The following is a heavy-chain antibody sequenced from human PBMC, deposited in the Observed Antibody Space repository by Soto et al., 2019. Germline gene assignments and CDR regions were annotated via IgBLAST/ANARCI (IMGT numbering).Heavy chain of an antibody. Sequence: PGGSLRLSCAASGLTFSSYAMHWVRQAPGKGLEWVAVISYDGSNKYYADSVKGRFTISRDNSKNTLYLQMNSLRAEDTAVYYCARDLGVTIFGVVIIRYYGMDVWGQGTTVTVSS. V-gene: IGHV3-30-3*01. CDR1: GLTFSSYA. D-gene: IGHD3-3*01. CDR2: ISYDGSNK. CDR3: ARDLGVTIFGVVIIRYYGMDV. J-gene: IGHJ6*02.